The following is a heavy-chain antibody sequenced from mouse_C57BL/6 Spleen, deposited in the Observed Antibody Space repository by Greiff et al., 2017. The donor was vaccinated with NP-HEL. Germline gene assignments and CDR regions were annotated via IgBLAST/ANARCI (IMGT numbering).Heavy chain of an antibody. Sequence: VQLQPSGAELVKPGASVKMSCKASGYTFTTYPIEWMKQNHGKSLEWIGNFHPYNDDTKYNEKFKGKATLTVEKSSSTVYLELSRLTSDDSAVYYCARRGDGHYAWFAYWGQGTLVTVSA. J-gene: IGHJ3*01. CDR1: GYTFTTYP. CDR2: FHPYNDDT. D-gene: IGHD2-3*01. CDR3: ARRGDGHYAWFAY. V-gene: IGHV1-47*01.